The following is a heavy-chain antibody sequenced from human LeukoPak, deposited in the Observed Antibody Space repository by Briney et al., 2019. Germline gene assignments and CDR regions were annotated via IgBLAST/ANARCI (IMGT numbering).Heavy chain of an antibody. CDR3: ARSWGAYSSRPPDY. J-gene: IGHJ4*02. CDR1: GGSFSGYY. V-gene: IGHV4-34*01. Sequence: SETLSLTCAVYGGSFSGYYWSWIRQPPGKGLEWIGEINHSGSTNYNPSLKSRVTISVDTSKNQFSLKLSSVTAADTAVYYCARSWGAYSSRPPDYWGQGTLVTVSS. CDR2: INHSGST. D-gene: IGHD6-13*01.